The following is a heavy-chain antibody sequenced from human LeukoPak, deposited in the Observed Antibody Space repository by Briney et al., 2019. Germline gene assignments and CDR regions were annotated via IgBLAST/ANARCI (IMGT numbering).Heavy chain of an antibody. CDR3: ARAPSEIGGYYPEYFRH. Sequence: GGSLRLSCAASGFTFSSYWMHWVRQAPGKGLVWVSRIKSDGSTNYADSVKGRFTIFRDNAKNTVSLQMNSLRAEDTGVYYCARAPSEIGGYYPEYFRHWGQGTLVTVSS. CDR1: GFTFSSYW. J-gene: IGHJ1*01. V-gene: IGHV3-74*01. CDR2: IKSDGST. D-gene: IGHD3-22*01.